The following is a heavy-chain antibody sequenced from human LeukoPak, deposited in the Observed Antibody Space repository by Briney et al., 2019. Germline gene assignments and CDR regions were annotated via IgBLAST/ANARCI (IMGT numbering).Heavy chain of an antibody. V-gene: IGHV1-69*01. Sequence: ASVKVSCKASGGTFSSCAISWVRQAPGQGLESMGGIIPIFGTANYAQKFLGRVTITADESTSTAYMELSSLRSEDTAVYYCARSRGDKYYYYYGMDVWGQGTTVTVSS. CDR3: ARSRGDKYYYYYGMDV. CDR2: IIPIFGTA. J-gene: IGHJ6*02. D-gene: IGHD4-17*01. CDR1: GGTFSSCA.